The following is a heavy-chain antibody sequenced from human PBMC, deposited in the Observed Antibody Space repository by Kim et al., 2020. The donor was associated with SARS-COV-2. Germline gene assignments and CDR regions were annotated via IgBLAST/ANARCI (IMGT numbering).Heavy chain of an antibody. J-gene: IGHJ6*02. Sequence: GGSLRLSCAASGFTFSSYAMSWVRRAPGKGLEWVSAISSSGGNTYYADSVKGRFTISRDNSKDTLYLQMNSLRAEDTAVYYCAKHQRGYCSGGSCYSYYYYGMDVWGQGSTVTVSS. CDR2: ISSSGGNT. CDR1: GFTFSSYA. D-gene: IGHD2-15*01. V-gene: IGHV3-23*01. CDR3: AKHQRGYCSGGSCYSYYYYGMDV.